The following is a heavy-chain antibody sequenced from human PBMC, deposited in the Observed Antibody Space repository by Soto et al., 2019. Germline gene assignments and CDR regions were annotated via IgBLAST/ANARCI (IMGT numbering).Heavy chain of an antibody. J-gene: IGHJ4*02. V-gene: IGHV1-69*08. D-gene: IGHD3-10*01. CDR2: IIPILGIA. CDR1: GGTFSSYT. CDR3: AREYGSGSSPDY. Sequence: QVQLVQSGAEVQKPGSSVKVSCKASGGTFSSYTISWVRQAPGQGLEWMGRIIPILGIANYAQKFQGRVTITAEKSTSTAYMELSSLRSEDTAVYYCAREYGSGSSPDYWGQGTLVTVSS.